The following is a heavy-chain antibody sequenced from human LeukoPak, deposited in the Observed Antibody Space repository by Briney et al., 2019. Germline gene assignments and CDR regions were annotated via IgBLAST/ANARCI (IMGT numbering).Heavy chain of an antibody. Sequence: PGGSLRLSCAASGFTFSSYGMHWVRQAPGKGLEWVSVISYDGSNKYYGDSVKGRFTISRDNSKNTLYLQMNSLRAEDTAVYYCARGALSSSYYYYYNMDVWGKGTTFTIPS. V-gene: IGHV3-30*03. D-gene: IGHD6-13*01. CDR1: GFTFSSYG. CDR2: ISYDGSNK. CDR3: ARGALSSSYYYYYNMDV. J-gene: IGHJ6*03.